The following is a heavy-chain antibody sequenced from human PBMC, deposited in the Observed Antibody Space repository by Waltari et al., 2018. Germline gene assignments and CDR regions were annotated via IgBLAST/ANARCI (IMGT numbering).Heavy chain of an antibody. CDR1: GYTFNGYY. CDR3: ARDLGAVAGTGY. CDR2: INPNSGGT. D-gene: IGHD6-19*01. V-gene: IGHV1-2*06. Sequence: QVQLVQSGAEVTKPGASVKVSCKASGYTFNGYYMHWVRQAPGQGLEWMGRINPNSGGTNYAQKFQGRVTMTRDTSISTAYMELSRLRSDDTAVYYCARDLGAVAGTGYWGQGTLVTVSS. J-gene: IGHJ4*02.